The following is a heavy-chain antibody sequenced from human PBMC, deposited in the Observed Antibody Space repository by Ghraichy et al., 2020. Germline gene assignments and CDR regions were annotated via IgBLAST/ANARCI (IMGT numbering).Heavy chain of an antibody. CDR2: ISGSGSST. V-gene: IGHV3-23*01. Sequence: GESLKISCAASGFTFSSFPMSWVRQSPGKGLEWVSGISGSGSSTYYADSVKGRFTISRDNSKNRLYLEMDSLRVDDTAEYFCAKDPPRGSSDAFDIWGQGTKVTVSS. CDR3: AKDPPRGSSDAFDI. CDR1: GFTFSSFP. J-gene: IGHJ3*02. D-gene: IGHD3-10*01.